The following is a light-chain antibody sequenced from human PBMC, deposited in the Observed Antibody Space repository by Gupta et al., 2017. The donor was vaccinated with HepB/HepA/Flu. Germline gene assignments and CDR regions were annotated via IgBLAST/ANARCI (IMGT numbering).Light chain of an antibody. CDR2: KAS. Sequence: DIQVPPSPSTLSVSVGDSVTITCRASQGISNWLAWYQQKTGKAPKLLIYKASVLESGVPSRFSGSGSGTEFTLTISSLQPDDVATYYCQQYSSLMRSFGQGTKLQIK. CDR1: QGISNW. J-gene: IGKJ2*04. CDR3: QQYSSLMRS. V-gene: IGKV1-5*03.